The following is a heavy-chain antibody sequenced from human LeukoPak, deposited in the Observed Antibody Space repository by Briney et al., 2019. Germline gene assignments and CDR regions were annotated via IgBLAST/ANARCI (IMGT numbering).Heavy chain of an antibody. CDR1: GFTFSSYD. J-gene: IGHJ6*02. V-gene: IGHV3-48*03. CDR2: ISSSGSTI. Sequence: AGGSLRPSCAASGFTFSSYDMNWVRQAPGKGLEWVSYISSSGSTIYYADSVKGRFTISRDNAKNSLYLQMNSLRAEDTAVYYCARRLSGMDVWGQGTTVTVSS. D-gene: IGHD5-12*01. CDR3: ARRLSGMDV.